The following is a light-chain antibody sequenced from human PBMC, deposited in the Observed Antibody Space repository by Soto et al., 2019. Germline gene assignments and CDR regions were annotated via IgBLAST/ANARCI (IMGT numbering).Light chain of an antibody. CDR1: QSITTW. CDR2: DVS. V-gene: IGKV1-5*01. J-gene: IGKJ5*01. CDR3: QQYNSFPLIT. Sequence: DIQMTQSPSTVSAYVGDSVTITCRASQSITTWLAWHQQRPGKAPKLLIYDVSSLQSGVPSRFSGSGSGTEFTLTISSLQPDDFATYFCQQYNSFPLITFGQGTRLEIK.